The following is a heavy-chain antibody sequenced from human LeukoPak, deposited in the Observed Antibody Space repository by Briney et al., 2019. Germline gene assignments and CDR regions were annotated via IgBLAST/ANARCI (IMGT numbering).Heavy chain of an antibody. V-gene: IGHV4-59*01. CDR1: GVSIGTYY. Sequence: PSETLSLTCTVSGVSIGTYYWRWIRQPPGKGLEWIGYIYYSGSTNYNPSLKSRVTISVDTSKNQFSLKLSSVTAADTAVYYCASDRGYDSSGSLWGQGTLVTVSS. CDR2: IYYSGST. D-gene: IGHD3-22*01. J-gene: IGHJ4*02. CDR3: ASDRGYDSSGSL.